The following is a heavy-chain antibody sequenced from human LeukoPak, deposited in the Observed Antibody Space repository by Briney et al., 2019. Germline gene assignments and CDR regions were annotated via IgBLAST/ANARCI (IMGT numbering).Heavy chain of an antibody. CDR2: IYTSGST. CDR1: GGSISRYY. D-gene: IGHD6-13*01. CDR3: ARRARAAAGTNYYFDY. J-gene: IGHJ4*02. V-gene: IGHV4-4*07. Sequence: SETLSLTCTVSGGSISRYYWSWIRQPAGKGLEWIWRIYTSGSTNYNPSLKSRVTMSVDTSKNQSSLKLSSVTAADTAVYYCARRARAAAGTNYYFDYWGQGTLVTVSS.